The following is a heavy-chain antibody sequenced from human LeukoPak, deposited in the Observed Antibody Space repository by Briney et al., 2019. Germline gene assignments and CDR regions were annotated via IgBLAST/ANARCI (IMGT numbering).Heavy chain of an antibody. D-gene: IGHD4-11*01. CDR1: GFTFDDYA. Sequence: GGSLRLSCAASGFTFDDYAIHWVRQLPGKGLEWVSVISGDGERTDYADSVKGRFTVSRDNSKNSLYLQMNSLRSEDTALYYCEKETWSNSYSDFDYWGQGTLVTVSS. V-gene: IGHV3-43*02. J-gene: IGHJ4*02. CDR2: ISGDGERT. CDR3: EKETWSNSYSDFDY.